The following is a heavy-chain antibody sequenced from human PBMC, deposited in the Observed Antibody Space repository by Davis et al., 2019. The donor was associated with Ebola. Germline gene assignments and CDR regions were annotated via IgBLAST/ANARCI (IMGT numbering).Heavy chain of an antibody. D-gene: IGHD3-3*01. V-gene: IGHV4-39*07. CDR1: GGSISSSSYY. Sequence: MPSETLSLTCAVYGGSISSSSYYWGWIRQPPGKGLEWIGSIYYSGSTNYNPSLKSRVTISVDTSKNQFSLKLSSVTAADTAVYYCARSELTIFGVGDWFDPWGQGTLVTVSS. J-gene: IGHJ5*02. CDR3: ARSELTIFGVGDWFDP. CDR2: IYYSGST.